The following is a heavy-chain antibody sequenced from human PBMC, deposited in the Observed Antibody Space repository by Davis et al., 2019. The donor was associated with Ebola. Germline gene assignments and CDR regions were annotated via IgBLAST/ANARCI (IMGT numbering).Heavy chain of an antibody. Sequence: MPSETLSLTCAVSGGSISSGGYSWSWIRQPPGKGLEWIGYIYHIGSTYYNPSLKSRVAISVDRSKNQFFLKLSSVTAADTAVYYCARADMTITGTTNWFDPWGQGTLVTVSS. D-gene: IGHD1-20*01. V-gene: IGHV4-30-2*01. CDR2: IYHIGST. CDR1: GGSISSGGYS. CDR3: ARADMTITGTTNWFDP. J-gene: IGHJ5*02.